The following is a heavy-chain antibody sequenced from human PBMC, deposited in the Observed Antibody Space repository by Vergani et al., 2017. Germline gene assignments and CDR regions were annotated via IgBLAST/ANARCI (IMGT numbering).Heavy chain of an antibody. CDR1: GFTFSSYA. Sequence: QVQLVESGGGVVQPGRSLRLSCAASGFTFSSYAMHWVRQAPGKGLEWVAVISYDGSNKYYADSVKGRFTISRDNSKNTLYLQMNSLRAEDTAVYYCAKAPNWIYYYYYYYMDVWGKGTTVTVSS. V-gene: IGHV3-30-3*01. D-gene: IGHD2-2*03. CDR2: ISYDGSNK. J-gene: IGHJ6*03. CDR3: AKAPNWIYYYYYYYMDV.